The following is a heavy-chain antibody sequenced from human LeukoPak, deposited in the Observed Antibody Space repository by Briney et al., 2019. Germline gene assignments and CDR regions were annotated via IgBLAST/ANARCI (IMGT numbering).Heavy chain of an antibody. Sequence: SETLSLTCTVSGGSISGSFYYWGWIRQPPGKGLEWIGSIYYSGSTYYNPSLKSRVTISVDTSKNQFTLNLSSVTAADTAVYYCARRGLIDYWGQGTLVTVSS. CDR1: GGSISGSFYY. J-gene: IGHJ4*02. CDR2: IYYSGST. V-gene: IGHV4-39*01. D-gene: IGHD3/OR15-3a*01. CDR3: ARRGLIDY.